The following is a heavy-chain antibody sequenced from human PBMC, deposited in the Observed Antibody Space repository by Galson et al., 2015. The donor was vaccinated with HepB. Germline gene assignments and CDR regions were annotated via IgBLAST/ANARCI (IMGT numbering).Heavy chain of an antibody. D-gene: IGHD3-3*01. V-gene: IGHV3-30*18. CDR3: AKIKFFGVIIIGDVAFDI. CDR2: ISYDGSDK. J-gene: IGHJ3*02. Sequence: SLRLSCAASGFTFSSYDIHWVRQAPGKGLEWVAVISYDGSDKYYADSVKGRFTISRDNSKNTVYLQMNSLRAEDTAVYYCAKIKFFGVIIIGDVAFDIWGQGTMVTVSS. CDR1: GFTFSSYD.